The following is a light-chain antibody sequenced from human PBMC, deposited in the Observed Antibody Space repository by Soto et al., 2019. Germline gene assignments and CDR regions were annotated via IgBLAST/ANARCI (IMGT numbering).Light chain of an antibody. CDR3: QQYGTSPFT. V-gene: IGKV3-20*01. J-gene: IGKJ3*01. CDR2: DAA. Sequence: SVLTRSPCTLPLSPGQRSTLSSRASQGLDRHFLAWHQQKPGQAPRIXSYDAARRATGIPDRFSGRGSGTDFTLTISRLQPEDFEVYYCQQYGTSPFTFGPGTKVDI. CDR1: QGLDRHF.